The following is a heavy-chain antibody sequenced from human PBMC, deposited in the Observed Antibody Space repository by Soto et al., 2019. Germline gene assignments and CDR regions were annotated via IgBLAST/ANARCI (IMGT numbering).Heavy chain of an antibody. Sequence: GSGPTLVNPTQTLTLTCTFSGFSLSTSGVGVGWIRQPPGKALEWLALIYWNDDKRYSPSLKSKLTITKDTSKNQVVLTVTNMDPVDTATYYCARPPRGIAAFYFDYWGQGTLVTVSS. J-gene: IGHJ4*02. CDR2: IYWNDDK. CDR3: ARPPRGIAAFYFDY. V-gene: IGHV2-5*01. D-gene: IGHD6-13*01. CDR1: GFSLSTSGVG.